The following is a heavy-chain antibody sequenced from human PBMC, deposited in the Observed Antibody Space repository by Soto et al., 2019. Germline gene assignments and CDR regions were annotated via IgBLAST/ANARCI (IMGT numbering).Heavy chain of an antibody. CDR1: GFTFSNYA. D-gene: IGHD6-19*01. CDR2: ISGSGLST. CDR3: AKRGGQWLHWFDP. Sequence: EVQLLESGGGLVQPGGSLRLSCAASGFTFSNYAMAWVRQAPGKGLEWVSSISGSGLSTYYADSVKGRFTISRDNSKNTLSLQMNSLRAEDTAVYYWAKRGGQWLHWFDPWGQGTLVTVSS. J-gene: IGHJ5*02. V-gene: IGHV3-23*01.